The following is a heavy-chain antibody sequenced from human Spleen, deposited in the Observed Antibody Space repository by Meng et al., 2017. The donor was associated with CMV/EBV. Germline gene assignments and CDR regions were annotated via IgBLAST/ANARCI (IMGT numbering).Heavy chain of an antibody. CDR2: INHSGST. CDR3: ARFSATGAYYYGMDV. Sequence: SETLSLTCAVYGGSFSGYYWSWIRQPPGEGLEWIGEINHSGSTNYNPSLKSRVTISVDTSKNQFSLKLSSVTAADTAVYFCARFSATGAYYYGMDVWGQGTTVTVSS. V-gene: IGHV4-34*01. CDR1: GGSFSGYY. D-gene: IGHD1-1*01. J-gene: IGHJ6*02.